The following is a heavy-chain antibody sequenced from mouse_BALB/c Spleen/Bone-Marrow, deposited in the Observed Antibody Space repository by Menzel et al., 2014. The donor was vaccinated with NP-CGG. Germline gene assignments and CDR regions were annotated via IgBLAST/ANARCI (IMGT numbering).Heavy chain of an antibody. CDR2: INPSNGGT. D-gene: IGHD1-1*01. CDR3: TRDHYYYGSSYWYFDV. Sequence: SGAELVKPGASVKLSCKASGYIFTSYYMYWVKQRPGQGLEWIGGINPSNGGTNFNEKFKSKATLTVDKSSSTAYMQLSSLTSEDSAVYYCTRDHYYYGSSYWYFDVWGAGTTVTVSS. J-gene: IGHJ1*01. CDR1: GYIFTSYY. V-gene: IGHV1S81*02.